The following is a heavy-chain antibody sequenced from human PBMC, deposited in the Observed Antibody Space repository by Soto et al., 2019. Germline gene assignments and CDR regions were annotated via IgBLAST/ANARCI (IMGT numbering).Heavy chain of an antibody. D-gene: IGHD2-15*01. Sequence: ASVKVSCKASGYTFNSYGISWVRQAPGQGLEWMGWISAYNGNTNYAQKLQGRVTMTTDTSTSTAYMELRSLRSDDTAVYYCARAYDIVVVVAATPRWFDPWGQGTLVTVSS. J-gene: IGHJ5*02. CDR1: GYTFNSYG. V-gene: IGHV1-18*01. CDR3: ARAYDIVVVVAATPRWFDP. CDR2: ISAYNGNT.